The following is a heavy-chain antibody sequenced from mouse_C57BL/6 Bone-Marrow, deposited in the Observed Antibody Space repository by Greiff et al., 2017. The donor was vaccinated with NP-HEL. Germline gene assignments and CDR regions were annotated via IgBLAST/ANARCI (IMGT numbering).Heavy chain of an antibody. D-gene: IGHD2-3*01. J-gene: IGHJ3*01. CDR3: ARFFGGYYGFAY. CDR2: IWSGGST. V-gene: IGHV2-2*01. Sequence: QVQLQQSGPGLVQPSQSLSITCTVSGFSLTSYGVHWVRQSPGKGLEWLGVIWSGGSTDYNAAFISRLSISKDNSTSQVFCKMNSLQADDTAIYYCARFFGGYYGFAYWGQGTLVTVSA. CDR1: GFSLTSYG.